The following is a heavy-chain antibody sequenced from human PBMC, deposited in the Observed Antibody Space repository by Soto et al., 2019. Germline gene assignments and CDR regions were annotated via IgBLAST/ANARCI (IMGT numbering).Heavy chain of an antibody. J-gene: IGHJ6*02. CDR2: INYSAST. V-gene: IGHV4-31*03. Sequence: QVQLQESGPGLVKPSQTLSLTCTVSGGSISSGGYYWSWIRQHPGKGLEWIGYINYSASTYYHPSLKGRVTISGETSTNQFSLKLSSVTAADTAVYYCARGGRRPPGMDVWGQGTTVTVSS. CDR1: GGSISSGGYY. CDR3: ARGGRRPPGMDV.